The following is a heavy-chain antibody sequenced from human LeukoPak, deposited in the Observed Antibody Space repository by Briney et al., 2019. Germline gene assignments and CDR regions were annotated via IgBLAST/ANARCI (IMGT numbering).Heavy chain of an antibody. CDR2: ISGSGDTT. V-gene: IGHV3-23*01. J-gene: IGHJ3*01. CDR1: GFTFSSYS. Sequence: PGGSLGLSCAASGFTFSSYSMSWVRQAPGKGLEWVSLISGSGDTTNYADSVKGRFTISRDNSKNTLYLQMNSLGADDTAGYYCAKAFQRGWERDAFAFWGQRTLVTVSS. D-gene: IGHD1-26*01. CDR3: AKAFQRGWERDAFAF.